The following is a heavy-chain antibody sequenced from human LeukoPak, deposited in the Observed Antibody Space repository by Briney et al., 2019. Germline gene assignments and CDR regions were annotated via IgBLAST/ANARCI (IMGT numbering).Heavy chain of an antibody. J-gene: IGHJ4*02. Sequence: SETLSLTCAVYGGSFSGYYWSWIRQPPGKGLEWIGEINHSGSTNYNPSLKSRVTISVDTSKNQFSLKLSSVPAAGTAVYYCARGNRAYCGGDCYSDDYWGQGTLVTVSS. CDR2: INHSGST. D-gene: IGHD2-21*02. CDR3: ARGNRAYCGGDCYSDDY. CDR1: GGSFSGYY. V-gene: IGHV4-34*01.